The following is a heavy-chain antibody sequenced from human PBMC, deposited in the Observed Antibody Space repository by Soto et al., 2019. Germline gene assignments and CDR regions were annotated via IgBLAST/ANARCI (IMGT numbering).Heavy chain of an antibody. CDR1: VFTFITYA. CDR3: AHPRGYGVFDAYDI. D-gene: IGHD4-17*01. J-gene: IGHJ3*02. Sequence: GWSLRLSCASSVFTFITYAMSWVRQAPGKGLEWVSAISAGGGSTYYADSVKGRFTISRDNSINTLYMQMNSLRTEDTAVYYCAHPRGYGVFDAYDIWGQGAMVTVSS. V-gene: IGHV3-23*01. CDR2: ISAGGGST.